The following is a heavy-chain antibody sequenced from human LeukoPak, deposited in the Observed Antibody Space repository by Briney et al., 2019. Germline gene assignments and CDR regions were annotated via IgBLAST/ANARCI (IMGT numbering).Heavy chain of an antibody. CDR1: GLTFGSYW. V-gene: IGHV3-7*01. D-gene: IGHD3-3*01. CDR3: VESRPFHPFDY. J-gene: IGHJ4*02. Sequence: GGSLRLSCAASGLTFGSYWMSWVRQAPGKGLEWVANIHPNGGVKNYVDSVKGRFTVSRDNAANSLYLQVNSLRAEDTAVYYCVESRPFHPFDYWGQGTLVTVSS. CDR2: IHPNGGVK.